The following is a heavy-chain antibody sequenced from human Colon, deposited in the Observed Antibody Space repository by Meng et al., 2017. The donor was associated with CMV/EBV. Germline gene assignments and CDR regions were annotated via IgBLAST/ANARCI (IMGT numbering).Heavy chain of an antibody. J-gene: IGHJ4*02. Sequence: SETLSLTCAVSGGSLGRHYWSWIHQSPGKGLEWIGDINTSGRPNYTPSLKSRVTISIDTSRNQISLNLNSVTAADTAVYYCVRDLTGEEDYWGQGNLVTVSS. CDR3: VRDLTGEEDY. V-gene: IGHV4-34*01. CDR1: GGSLGRHY. D-gene: IGHD7-27*01. CDR2: INTSGRP.